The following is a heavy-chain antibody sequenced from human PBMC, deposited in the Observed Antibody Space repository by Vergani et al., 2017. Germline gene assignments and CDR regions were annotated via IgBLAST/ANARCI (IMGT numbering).Heavy chain of an antibody. Sequence: EVQLLESGGDLVQPGGSLRLSCAASGFTFIMHAMSWVRQAPGKGLEWVSTINIGGRTSYADSVKGRLTLTRDDSKNTLHLQMNSLRPEDTAVYYCARGXTTETTDLDGFDIWGQGTMVSVSS. D-gene: IGHD4-17*01. CDR2: INIGGRT. V-gene: IGHV3-23*05. J-gene: IGHJ3*02. CDR1: GFTFIMHA. CDR3: ARGXTTETTDLDGFDI.